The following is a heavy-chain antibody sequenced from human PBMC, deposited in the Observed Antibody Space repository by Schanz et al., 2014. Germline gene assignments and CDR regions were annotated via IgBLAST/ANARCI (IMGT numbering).Heavy chain of an antibody. CDR2: IRQDVRAK. V-gene: IGHV3-7*01. D-gene: IGHD1-26*01. CDR1: GFNFSSHW. Sequence: DVQLVESGGTLVRPGGSLRLSCAASGFNFSSHWMTWVRQAPGRGLEWVANIRQDVRAKYYVDSVKGRFTISRDNTASSLFLQMNSLRAEDSAVYYCARGLIVGDGQHFYFSYGLDVWGQGTTVTVSS. J-gene: IGHJ6*02. CDR3: ARGLIVGDGQHFYFSYGLDV.